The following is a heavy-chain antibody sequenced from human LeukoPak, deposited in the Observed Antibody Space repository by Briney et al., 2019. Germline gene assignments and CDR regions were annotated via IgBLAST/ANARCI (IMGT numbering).Heavy chain of an antibody. CDR1: GFTYNIYA. V-gene: IGHV3-23*01. J-gene: IGHJ4*02. CDR3: ARGRGGSSYSSLAY. D-gene: IGHD2-15*01. Sequence: PGGSLRLSCAASGFTYNIYAMSWVRQAPGKGLEWVSSISGGAGNAYYADSVKGRFTISRDNSKNTLYLQMNSLRAEDTAIYYCARGRGGSSYSSLAYWGQGTLVTVSS. CDR2: ISGGAGNA.